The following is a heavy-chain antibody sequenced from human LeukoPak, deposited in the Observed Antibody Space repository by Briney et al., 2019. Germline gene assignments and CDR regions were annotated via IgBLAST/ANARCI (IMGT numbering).Heavy chain of an antibody. D-gene: IGHD1-26*01. CDR3: VKKVVVGATSPYSDFQD. CDR2: ISGSGVTT. V-gene: IGHV3-23*01. CDR1: GFNFSSYA. Sequence: PGGSLRLSCIASGFNFSSYAMGWVRQAPGKGLDWVSAISGSGVTTHYAGSVQGRFSISRDNSKNTLYLQMNSLRVEDTALYYCVKKVVVGATSPYSDFQDWGQGTLVTVSS. J-gene: IGHJ1*01.